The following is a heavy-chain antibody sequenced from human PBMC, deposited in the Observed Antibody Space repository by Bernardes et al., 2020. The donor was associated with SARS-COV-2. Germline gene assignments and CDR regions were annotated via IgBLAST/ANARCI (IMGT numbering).Heavy chain of an antibody. V-gene: IGHV3-21*01. Sequence: GGSLRLSCAASGFTFSSYSMHWVRQAPGKGLEGVSSISSSSSYIYYADSVKGRFTIPRDNAKNSLYLQMNSLRAEDTAVYYCARDPPSHYDILTGYYLGDVGFDYWGQGTLVTVSS. CDR1: GFTFSSYS. J-gene: IGHJ4*02. CDR3: ARDPPSHYDILTGYYLGDVGFDY. D-gene: IGHD3-9*01. CDR2: ISSSSSYI.